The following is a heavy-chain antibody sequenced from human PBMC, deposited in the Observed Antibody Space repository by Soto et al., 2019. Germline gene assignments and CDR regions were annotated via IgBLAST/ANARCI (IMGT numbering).Heavy chain of an antibody. J-gene: IGHJ6*03. D-gene: IGHD2-8*02. CDR3: ARVVLVYYYYMDV. V-gene: IGHV4-34*01. Sequence: PSETLSLTCAVYGGSFSGYYWSWIRQPPGKGLEWIGEINHSGSTNYNPSLKSRVTISVDTSKNQFSLKLSSVTAADTAVYYCARVVLVYYYYMDVWGKGTTVTVSS. CDR2: INHSGST. CDR1: GGSFSGYY.